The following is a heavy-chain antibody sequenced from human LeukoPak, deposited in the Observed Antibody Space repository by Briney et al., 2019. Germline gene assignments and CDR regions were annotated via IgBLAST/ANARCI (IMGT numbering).Heavy chain of an antibody. V-gene: IGHV3-23*01. D-gene: IGHD2/OR15-2a*01. CDR1: GFTFSSYA. Sequence: GGSLRLSCAASGFTFSSYAMSWVRQAPGKGLEWVSTITNSGDNTYTYYADSVKGRFTISRDNSKNTLYLQINSLRAEDTAIYYCAREESNGNSYFQHWGQGTLVTVSS. J-gene: IGHJ1*01. CDR2: ITNSGDNTYT. CDR3: AREESNGNSYFQH.